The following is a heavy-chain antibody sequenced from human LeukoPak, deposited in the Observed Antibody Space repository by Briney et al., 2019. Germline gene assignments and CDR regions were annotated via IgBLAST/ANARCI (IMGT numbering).Heavy chain of an antibody. CDR1: GGSISSSSDY. D-gene: IGHD3-10*01. Sequence: PSHTLSLTYTVSGGSISSSSDYWGWIRQPPGKGLEWIGSVYYSGSTYDNPSLKSRVTISVDTSKNQFSLRLSSMTATDTAVYYCARMIYYGSYYFDYWGQGTLVTVSS. CDR2: VYYSGST. J-gene: IGHJ4*02. CDR3: ARMIYYGSYYFDY. V-gene: IGHV4-39*01.